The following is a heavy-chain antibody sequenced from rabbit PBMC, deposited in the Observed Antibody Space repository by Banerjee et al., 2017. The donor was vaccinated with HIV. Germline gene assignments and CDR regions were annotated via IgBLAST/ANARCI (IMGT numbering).Heavy chain of an antibody. Sequence: QSLEESGGRLVKPDETLTLTCTVSGIDLSSNAMSWVCQAPGEGLEWIGYIGISDSAYYASWAKGRFTISKTSSTTVTLQMTSLTGADTATYFCAREGYGSSGGYFNLWGPGTLVTVS. J-gene: IGHJ4*01. V-gene: IGHV1S44*01. D-gene: IGHD1-1*01. CDR2: IGISDSA. CDR3: AREGYGSSGGYFNL. CDR1: GIDLSSNA.